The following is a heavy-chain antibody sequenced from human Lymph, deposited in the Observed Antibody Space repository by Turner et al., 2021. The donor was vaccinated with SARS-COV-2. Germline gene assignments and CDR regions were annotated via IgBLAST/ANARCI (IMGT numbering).Heavy chain of an antibody. V-gene: IGHV3-15*01. CDR1: VSTFINAV. J-gene: IGHJ4*02. Sequence: DVHLVESGGGLVTPGGSLRLSCAAAVSTFINAVMSWVRQAPGKGLEWVGRIKSKIGSGTTDYAAPVKGRFTISRDDSKNTLYLQMNSLKTEDKDVYYCTTGWFTGTYGDYLDDWGQGTMVTVSS. CDR3: TTGWFTGTYGDYLDD. D-gene: IGHD1-7*01. CDR2: IKSKIGSGTT.